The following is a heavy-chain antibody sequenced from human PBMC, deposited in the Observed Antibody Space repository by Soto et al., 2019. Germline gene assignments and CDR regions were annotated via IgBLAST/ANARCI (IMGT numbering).Heavy chain of an antibody. J-gene: IGHJ6*02. Sequence: GWSLRLSCAASGFTFSNAWMSWVRQAPGKGLEWVGRIKSKTDGGTTDYAAPVKGRFTISRDDSKNTLYLQMNSLKTEDTAVYYCTTRPDYDYYYGMDVWGQGTTVTVSS. CDR3: TTRPDYDYYYGMDV. V-gene: IGHV3-15*01. CDR2: IKSKTDGGTT. CDR1: GFTFSNAW.